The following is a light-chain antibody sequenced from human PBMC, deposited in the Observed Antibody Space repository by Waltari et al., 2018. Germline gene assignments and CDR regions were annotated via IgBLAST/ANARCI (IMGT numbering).Light chain of an antibody. CDR3: QSYDRISYVV. CDR2: EDN. J-gene: IGLJ2*01. Sequence: NFMLTQPHSVSESPGKTVTISCTRSSGNIASNYVQWYQQRPGSAPTIVIFEDNRRPSGVPNLFSCSIDSSSNSASLTISGLGTEDEGDYYCQSYDRISYVVFGGGTKLTVL. V-gene: IGLV6-57*04. CDR1: SGNIASNY.